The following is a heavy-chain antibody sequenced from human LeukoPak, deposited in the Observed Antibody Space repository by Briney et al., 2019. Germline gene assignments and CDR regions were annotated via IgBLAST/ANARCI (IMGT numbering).Heavy chain of an antibody. CDR2: ISGTGANT. CDR3: ARGTWYYFDY. D-gene: IGHD2-15*01. J-gene: IGHJ4*02. Sequence: AGGSLRLSCAASGFTFSSYDMSSYAMTWVRQAPGKGLEWVSAISGTGANTYYADSVKGRFTISRDNSKNTLYLQMNSLRAEDTAVYYCARGTWYYFDYWGQGTLVTVSS. V-gene: IGHV3-23*01. CDR1: GFTFSSYDMSSYA.